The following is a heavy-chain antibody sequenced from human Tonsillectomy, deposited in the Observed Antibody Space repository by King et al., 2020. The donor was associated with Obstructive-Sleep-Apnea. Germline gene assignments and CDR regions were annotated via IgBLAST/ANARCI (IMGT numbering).Heavy chain of an antibody. CDR1: GFRFSNKA. CDR3: AKDDYYYYGMDV. Sequence: VQLVESGGGLVQPGGSLRLSCAASGFRFSNKAMSWGRKAPGKGLEWGSAISGSRGSAHYADSVKGRFTISRDHSKYTLFLQMNTPIAEDTAVYYCAKDDYYYYGMDVWGQGTTVTVSS. CDR2: ISGSRGSA. J-gene: IGHJ6*02. V-gene: IGHV3-23*04.